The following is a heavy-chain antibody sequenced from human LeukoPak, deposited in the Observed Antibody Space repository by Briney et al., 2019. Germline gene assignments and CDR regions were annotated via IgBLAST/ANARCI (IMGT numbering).Heavy chain of an antibody. CDR1: GLTFSSYA. J-gene: IGHJ4*02. CDR3: ARVGLVGAVDY. D-gene: IGHD1-26*01. V-gene: IGHV3-30*04. Sequence: QPGGSLRLSCAASGLTFSSYAMHWVRQAPGKGLEWVAVISYDGSNKYYADSVKGRFTISRDNSKNTLYLQMNSLRAEDTAVYYCARVGLVGAVDYWGQGTLVTVSS. CDR2: ISYDGSNK.